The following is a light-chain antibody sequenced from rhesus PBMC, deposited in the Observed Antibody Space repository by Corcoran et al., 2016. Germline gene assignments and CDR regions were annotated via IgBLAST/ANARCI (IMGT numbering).Light chain of an antibody. Sequence: ETVMMQSPATLSLSPGERATLSCRASQSVGSTLAWYQQKPGQAPRLLIYYASIRAPGIPDRFSGSGSGTEFTLTISSLDPEDVGVYYCQKYNDWPYSFGQGTKVEIK. CDR2: YAS. V-gene: IGKV3-35*02. J-gene: IGKJ2*01. CDR3: QKYNDWPYS. CDR1: QSVGST.